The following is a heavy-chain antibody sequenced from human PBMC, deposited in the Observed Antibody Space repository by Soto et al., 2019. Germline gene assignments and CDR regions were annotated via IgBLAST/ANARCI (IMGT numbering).Heavy chain of an antibody. J-gene: IGHJ3*01. CDR3: AREEGYCNGGPCYRGAFDF. V-gene: IGHV3-21*02. CDR1: GFTFSDYS. D-gene: IGHD2-15*01. Sequence: EVQLVESGGGLVKPGGSPRLSCAASGFTFSDYSMLWVRQAPGKGLEWLAFIGNSNNPTFYADSVRGRFTISRDNPKNSEYLQMNRLREEDTAVYFCAREEGYCNGGPCYRGAFDFWGQGTIVTVSS. CDR2: IGNSNNPT.